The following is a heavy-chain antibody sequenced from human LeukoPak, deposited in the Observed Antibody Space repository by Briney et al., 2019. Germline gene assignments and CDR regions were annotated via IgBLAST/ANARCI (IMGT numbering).Heavy chain of an antibody. CDR1: GFTFSNAW. CDR2: IKSKTDGGTT. Sequence: PGGSLRLSCAASGFTFSNAWMSWVRQAPGKGLEWVGRIKSKTDGGTTDYAAPVKGRFTISRDDSENTLYLQMNSLKTEDTAVYYCTTDTYYYDSSGYFDYWGQGTLVTVSS. V-gene: IGHV3-15*01. D-gene: IGHD3-22*01. J-gene: IGHJ4*02. CDR3: TTDTYYYDSSGYFDY.